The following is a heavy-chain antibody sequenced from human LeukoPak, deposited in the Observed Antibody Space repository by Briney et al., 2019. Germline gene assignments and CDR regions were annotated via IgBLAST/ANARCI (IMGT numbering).Heavy chain of an antibody. CDR1: GGSISSYY. J-gene: IGHJ4*02. CDR2: IYTSGST. CDR3: ARGATMVRGAQSLDY. V-gene: IGHV4-4*07. D-gene: IGHD3-10*01. Sequence: SETLSLTCTVSGGSISSYYWSWIRQPAGKGLEWIGRIYTSGSTNYNPSLKSRVTMSVDTSKNQFSLKLSSVTAADTAVYYCARGATMVRGAQSLDYWGQGTLVTVSS.